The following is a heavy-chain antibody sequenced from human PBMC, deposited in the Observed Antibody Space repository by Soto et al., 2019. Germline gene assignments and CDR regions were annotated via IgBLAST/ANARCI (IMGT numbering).Heavy chain of an antibody. Sequence: QVQLVQSVAEVKKPGSSVKVSCKASGGTFSSYAISWVRQAPGQGLEWMGGIIPIFSTTNYAQKFQGRVTLTADESTSTAYMELSSLRSEDTAVYYCAREGYCSGGSCYNFQHWGQGTLVTVSS. V-gene: IGHV1-69*01. CDR2: IIPIFSTT. D-gene: IGHD2-15*01. J-gene: IGHJ1*01. CDR1: GGTFSSYA. CDR3: AREGYCSGGSCYNFQH.